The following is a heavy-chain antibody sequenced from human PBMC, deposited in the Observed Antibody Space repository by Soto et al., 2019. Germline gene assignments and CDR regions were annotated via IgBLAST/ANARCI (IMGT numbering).Heavy chain of an antibody. CDR1: GFTFSSYA. CDR2: ISGSGGST. V-gene: IGHV3-23*01. D-gene: IGHD3-10*01. CDR3: AKDIRAYGSFDY. J-gene: IGHJ4*02. Sequence: GGSLRLSCVASGFTFSSYAMSWVRQAPGKGLEWVSAISGSGGSTYYADSVKGRFTISRDNSKNTLYLQVNSLRTEDTAVYYCAKDIRAYGSFDYWGQGTLVTVSS.